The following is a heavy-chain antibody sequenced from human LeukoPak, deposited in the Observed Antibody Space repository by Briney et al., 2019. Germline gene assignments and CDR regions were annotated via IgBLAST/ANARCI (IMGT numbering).Heavy chain of an antibody. CDR2: IA. J-gene: IGHJ4*02. Sequence: SVKVSCKASGGTFSSYAISWVRQAPGQGLEWMGRIANYAQKFQGRVTITTDESTSTAYMELSSLRSEDTAVYYCATTYYYDSSGYYSYYFDYWGQGTLVTVSP. CDR3: ATTYYYDSSGYYSYYFDY. V-gene: IGHV1-69*05. CDR1: GGTFSSYA. D-gene: IGHD3-22*01.